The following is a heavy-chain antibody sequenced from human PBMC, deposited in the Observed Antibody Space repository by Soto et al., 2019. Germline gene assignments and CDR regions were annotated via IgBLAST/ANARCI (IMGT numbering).Heavy chain of an antibody. Sequence: VQVVESGGGLIQHGWSLRLSCEVSGFSVTANYISWVRQAPGKGLEWVSVIFSGGGTDYVDSVKGRFTISRDISKNTLYIQMNSLSAEDTALYYCHGYGYWGQGTLVTVSS. V-gene: IGHV3-53*01. CDR2: IFSGGGT. J-gene: IGHJ4*02. CDR1: GFSVTANY. CDR3: HGYGY. D-gene: IGHD5-12*01.